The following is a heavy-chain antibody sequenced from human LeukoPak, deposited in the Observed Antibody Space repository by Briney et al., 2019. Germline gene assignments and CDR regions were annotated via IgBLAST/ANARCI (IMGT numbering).Heavy chain of an antibody. V-gene: IGHV4-34*01. CDR1: GGSFSGYY. D-gene: IGHD3-3*01. Sequence: SETLSLTCAVYGGSFSGYYWSWIRQPPGKGLEWIGEINHSGSTNYNPSLKSRVTISVDTSKNQFSLKLSSVTAADTAVYYCARVRDFWGGYPYYFDYWGQGTLVTVSS. J-gene: IGHJ4*02. CDR3: ARVRDFWGGYPYYFDY. CDR2: INHSGST.